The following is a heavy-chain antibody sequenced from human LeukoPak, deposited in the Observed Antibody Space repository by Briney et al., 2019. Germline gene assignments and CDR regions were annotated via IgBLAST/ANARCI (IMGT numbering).Heavy chain of an antibody. CDR2: IIPILGIA. Sequence: GASVKVFCKASGGTFSSYAISWVRQAPGQGLEWMGRIIPILGIANYAQKFQGRVTITADKSTSTAYMELSSLRSEDTAVYYCARATANTYYDFGGLDFDYWGQGTLVTVSS. V-gene: IGHV1-69*04. J-gene: IGHJ4*02. CDR3: ARATANTYYDFGGLDFDY. CDR1: GGTFSSYA. D-gene: IGHD3-3*01.